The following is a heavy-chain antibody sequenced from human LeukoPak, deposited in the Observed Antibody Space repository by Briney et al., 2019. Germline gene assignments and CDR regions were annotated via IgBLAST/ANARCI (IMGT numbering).Heavy chain of an antibody. J-gene: IGHJ3*02. Sequence: QPGGSLRLSCAAPGFNFINYAMHWVRQAPGKGLEWVAVIWYDGGNRYYADSVKGRFTISRDTSEDTLFLQMNSLRAEDTAVYYCAREADCTDGSCYRGAFDIWGQGTMITVSS. CDR2: IWYDGGNR. D-gene: IGHD2-15*01. V-gene: IGHV3-33*01. CDR3: AREADCTDGSCYRGAFDI. CDR1: GFNFINYA.